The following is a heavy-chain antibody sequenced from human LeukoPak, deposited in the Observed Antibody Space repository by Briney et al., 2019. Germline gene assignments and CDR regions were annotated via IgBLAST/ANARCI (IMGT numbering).Heavy chain of an antibody. CDR1: GGSFSGYY. J-gene: IGHJ6*02. CDR3: ARALPYYYYGMDV. CDR2: INHSGST. Sequence: SETLSLTCAVYGGSFSGYYWSWIRQPPGKGLGWIGEINHSGSTNYNPSLKSRVTISVDTSKNQFSLKLSSVTAADTAVYYCARALPYYYYGMDVWGQGTTVTVSS. V-gene: IGHV4-34*01.